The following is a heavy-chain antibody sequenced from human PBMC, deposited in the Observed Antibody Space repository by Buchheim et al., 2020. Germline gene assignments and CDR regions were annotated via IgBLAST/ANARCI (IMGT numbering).Heavy chain of an antibody. CDR2: INHSGST. Sequence: QVQLQQWGAGLLKPSETLSLTCAVYGGSFSGYYWSWIRQPPGKGLEWIGEINHSGSTNYNPSLKSRVTISVDTSKNQFSLKLSSVTAADTAVYYCARVGPYSSSWYPPQSFDYWGQGTL. CDR1: GGSFSGYY. D-gene: IGHD6-13*01. V-gene: IGHV4-34*01. J-gene: IGHJ4*02. CDR3: ARVGPYSSSWYPPQSFDY.